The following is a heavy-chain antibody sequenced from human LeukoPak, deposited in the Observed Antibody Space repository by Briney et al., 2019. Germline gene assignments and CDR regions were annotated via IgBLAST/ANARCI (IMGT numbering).Heavy chain of an antibody. CDR3: ATYKASSWYRFAY. V-gene: IGHV3-23*01. CDR1: GFPFSSYV. CDR2: ISNSDFST. D-gene: IGHD6-13*01. Sequence: PGGSLRLSCAASGFPFSSYVMSWVRQAPGKGLEWVSSISNSDFSTYYADSVKGRFTISRDNSKDTLYLQMNSLRAEDTAVYYCATYKASSWYRFAYWGQGTLVTVSS. J-gene: IGHJ4*02.